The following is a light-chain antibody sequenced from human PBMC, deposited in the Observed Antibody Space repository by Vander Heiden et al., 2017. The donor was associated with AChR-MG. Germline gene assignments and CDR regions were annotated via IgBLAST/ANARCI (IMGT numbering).Light chain of an antibody. CDR2: DAS. CDR3: QQFNNFTWT. J-gene: IGKJ1*01. Sequence: AIQLTQSPSSLSASVGDRVTITCRASQGISSALAWYQQKPGKAPKLLIYDASSLESGVPSRFSGSGSGTDFTLTISSLQPEDFATYYCQQFNNFTWTFGQGTKVEIK. CDR1: QGISSA. V-gene: IGKV1D-13*01.